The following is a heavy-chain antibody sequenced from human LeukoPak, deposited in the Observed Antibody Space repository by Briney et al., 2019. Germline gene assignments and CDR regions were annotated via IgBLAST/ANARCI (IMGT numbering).Heavy chain of an antibody. Sequence: GGSLRLSCAGSGFTFSSYAMSWVRQAPGKGLEWVSAISGSGGSTYYAASVKGRFTISRDNSKNTLYLQMNSLRAEDTAVYYCARASGWYVPDYYFDYWGQGTLVTVSS. CDR2: ISGSGGST. CDR1: GFTFSSYA. V-gene: IGHV3-23*01. D-gene: IGHD6-19*01. CDR3: ARASGWYVPDYYFDY. J-gene: IGHJ4*02.